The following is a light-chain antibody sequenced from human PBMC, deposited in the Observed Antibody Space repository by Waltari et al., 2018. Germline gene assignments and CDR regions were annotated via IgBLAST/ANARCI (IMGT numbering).Light chain of an antibody. J-gene: IGLJ3*02. CDR2: EVT. V-gene: IGLV2-8*01. Sequence: QSALTQPPSASGSPGQSVTISCTGTSSDFGNYNFVSWYQQHPGKAPKVIIYEVTKRSSGVPDRFSGSKSGNTASLTVSVLQAEDEADYYCSSFAGRWVFGGGTKLTVL. CDR1: SSDFGNYNF. CDR3: SSFAGRWV.